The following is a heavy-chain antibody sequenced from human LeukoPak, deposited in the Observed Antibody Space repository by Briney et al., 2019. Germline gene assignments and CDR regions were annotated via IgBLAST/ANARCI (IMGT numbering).Heavy chain of an antibody. J-gene: IGHJ4*02. CDR3: ARVSGYDWESFYDY. V-gene: IGHV4-4*07. Sequence: SETLSITCTVSGGSISTFYWSWIRQPAGKGLEWIGRIFTSGSTNYNPSLNSRVTMSVDTSKNQFSLKLSSVTAADTAVYYCARVSGYDWESFYDYWGQGILVTVSS. CDR1: GGSISTFY. D-gene: IGHD5-12*01. CDR2: IFTSGST.